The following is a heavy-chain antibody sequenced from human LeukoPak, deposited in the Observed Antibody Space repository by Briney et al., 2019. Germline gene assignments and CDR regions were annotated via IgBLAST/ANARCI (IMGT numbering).Heavy chain of an antibody. J-gene: IGHJ4*02. CDR2: IIPIFGTA. V-gene: IGHV1-69*06. CDR1: GYTFTGYY. D-gene: IGHD3-16*02. CDR3: ARLTAVWGSYPAYYFDY. Sequence: ASVKVSCKASGYTFTGYYMHWVRQAPGQGLEWMGGIIPIFGTANYAQKFQGRVTITADKSTGTAYMELSSLRSEDTAVYYCARLTAVWGSYPAYYFDYWGQGTLVTVSS.